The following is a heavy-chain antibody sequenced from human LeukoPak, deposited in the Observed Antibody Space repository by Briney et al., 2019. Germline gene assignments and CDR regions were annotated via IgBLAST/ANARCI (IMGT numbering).Heavy chain of an antibody. CDR2: IYSGGST. Sequence: TGGSLGLSCAASGFTFSDYYMSWVRQAPGKGLEWVSVIYSGGSTYYEDSVKGRFTISRDKNTLYLQMNSLRAEDTAVYYCARDSVVTPTPALWYWGQGTLVTVSS. J-gene: IGHJ4*02. V-gene: IGHV3-66*01. CDR3: ARDSVVTPTPALWY. D-gene: IGHD4-23*01. CDR1: GFTFSDYY.